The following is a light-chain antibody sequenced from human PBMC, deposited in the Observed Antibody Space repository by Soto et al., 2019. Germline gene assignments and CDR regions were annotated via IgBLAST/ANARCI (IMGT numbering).Light chain of an antibody. J-gene: IGLJ1*01. V-gene: IGLV2-14*01. CDR3: NSFTRRGTFV. CDR2: EVT. CDR1: RSDVGAYNY. Sequence: QSALTQPASVSGSPGQSVAFACTGTRSDVGAYNYVSWYQQHPGKAPKLMISEVTNRPSGVSDRFSGSKSGNTASLTISGLQADDESDYYCNSFTRRGTFVLGTGTKVTVL.